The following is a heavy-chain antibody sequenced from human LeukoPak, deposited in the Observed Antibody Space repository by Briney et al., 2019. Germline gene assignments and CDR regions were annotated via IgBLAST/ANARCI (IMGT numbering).Heavy chain of an antibody. CDR1: GGTFSSYA. CDR2: IIPIFGTA. V-gene: IGHV1-69*05. Sequence: SVKVSCKASGGTFSSYAISWVRQAPGQGLEWMGGIIPIFGTANYAQKFQGKVTITTDESTSTAYMELSSLRSEDTAVYYCARDRDGYNRRAAFDIWGQGTMVTVSS. J-gene: IGHJ3*02. CDR3: ARDRDGYNRRAAFDI. D-gene: IGHD5-24*01.